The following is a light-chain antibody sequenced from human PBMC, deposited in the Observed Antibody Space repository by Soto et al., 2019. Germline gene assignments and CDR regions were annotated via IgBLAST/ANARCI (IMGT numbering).Light chain of an antibody. CDR3: LQAYSFPLT. CDR1: QGISSW. Sequence: DLQMTQSPSSVSASVGDRVTITCRASQGISSWLVWYQLKPGKAPNLLIYAASSLRSGVPSRFTGSGSGTDFTLTITSLQPEDLATYYCLQAYSFPLTFGGGTKVEIK. V-gene: IGKV1-12*01. CDR2: AAS. J-gene: IGKJ4*01.